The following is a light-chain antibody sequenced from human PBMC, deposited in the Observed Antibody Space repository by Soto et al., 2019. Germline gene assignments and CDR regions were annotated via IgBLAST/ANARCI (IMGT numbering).Light chain of an antibody. CDR3: GSWDSSLSAYV. Sequence: VLTQPPSVSAAPGQKVTISCSGSSSNIGGNSVSWYQQLPGTARKLLIYDDNKRPSGIPDRFSGSKSGTSATLGITGFQTGDEADYYCGSWDSSLSAYVFGTGTKVTVL. J-gene: IGLJ1*01. CDR1: SSNIGGNS. V-gene: IGLV1-51*01. CDR2: DDN.